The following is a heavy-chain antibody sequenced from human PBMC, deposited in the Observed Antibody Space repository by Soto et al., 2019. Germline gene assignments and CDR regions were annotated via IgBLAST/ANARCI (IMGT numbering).Heavy chain of an antibody. V-gene: IGHV4-61*01. CDR1: GGSVSSGSYY. CDR3: ARMNILTGYSSGYYYYGMDV. CDR2: IYYSGST. D-gene: IGHD3-9*01. Sequence: PSETLSLTCTVPGGSVSSGSYYWSWIRQPPGKGLEWIGYIYYSGSTNYNPSLKSRVTISVDTSKNPFSQKLSSVTAADTAVYYCARMNILTGYSSGYYYYGMDVWGQGTTVTVSS. J-gene: IGHJ6*02.